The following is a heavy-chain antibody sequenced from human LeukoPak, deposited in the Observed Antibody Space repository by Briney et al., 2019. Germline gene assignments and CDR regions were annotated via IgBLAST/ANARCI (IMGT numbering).Heavy chain of an antibody. Sequence: GGSLRLSCAASGFTFSSYSMNWVRQAPGKGLEWVANIKQDGSEKYYVDSVKGRFTISRDNAKNSLYLQMNSLRPEDTAIYYCARGRAIDIWGRGTMVTVSS. CDR2: IKQDGSEK. CDR1: GFTFSSYS. J-gene: IGHJ3*02. CDR3: ARGRAIDI. V-gene: IGHV3-7*04.